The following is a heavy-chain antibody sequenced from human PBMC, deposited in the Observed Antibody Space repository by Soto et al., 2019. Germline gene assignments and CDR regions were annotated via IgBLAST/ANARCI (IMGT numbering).Heavy chain of an antibody. D-gene: IGHD1-1*01. CDR2: TYYRSKWYI. J-gene: IGHJ6*03. CDR1: GDSVSSNSAA. CDR3: ARGSWDDVTGRYYMDV. V-gene: IGHV6-1*01. Sequence: SQTLSLTCDISGDSVSSNSAAWNWIRQTPSRGLEWLGRTYYRSKWYINYAVSVKSRITVNPDTSKNQLSLQLNSVTPEDTAVYYCARGSWDDVTGRYYMDVWGKGTTVTVSS.